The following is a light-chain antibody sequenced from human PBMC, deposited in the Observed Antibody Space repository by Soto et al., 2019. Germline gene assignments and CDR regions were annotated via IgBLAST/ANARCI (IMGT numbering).Light chain of an antibody. CDR1: QSISSNY. CDR3: QQYGSSPGT. CDR2: GAS. V-gene: IGKV3-20*01. Sequence: IVLTQSPGTLPLSPGERATLSCRASQSISSNYLAWYQQKPGQAPRLLILGASNRATGIPDRFSGSGSGTDFTLTISRLEPEDFVVYSCQQYGSSPGTFGQGTRLEIK. J-gene: IGKJ5*01.